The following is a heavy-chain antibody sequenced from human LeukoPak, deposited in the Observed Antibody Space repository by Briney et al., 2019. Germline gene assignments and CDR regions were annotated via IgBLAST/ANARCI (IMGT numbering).Heavy chain of an antibody. D-gene: IGHD6-13*01. CDR3: ATLSSSWYLYYFDY. CDR1: GGSISSYY. Sequence: SETLSLTCTVSGGSISSYYWSWIRQPPGKGLEWIGYIYYSGSTNYNPSLKSRVTISVDTSKNQFSLKLSSVTAADTAVYYCATLSSSWYLYYFDYWGQGTLVTVSS. V-gene: IGHV4-59*08. J-gene: IGHJ4*02. CDR2: IYYSGST.